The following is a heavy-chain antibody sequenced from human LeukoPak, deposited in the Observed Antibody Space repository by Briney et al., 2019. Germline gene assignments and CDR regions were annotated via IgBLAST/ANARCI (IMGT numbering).Heavy chain of an antibody. CDR1: GFTFSSYA. D-gene: IGHD2-15*01. CDR2: ISYDGSNK. V-gene: IGHV3-30*04. CDR3: AKAPVTTCRGAFCYPFDY. Sequence: GGSLRLSCAASGFTFSSYAMHWVRQAPGKGLEWVAVISYDGSNKYYADSVKGRFTISRDNSKNTLYLQMNSLRAEDTAVYYCAKAPVTTCRGAFCYPFDYWGLGTLVTVSS. J-gene: IGHJ4*02.